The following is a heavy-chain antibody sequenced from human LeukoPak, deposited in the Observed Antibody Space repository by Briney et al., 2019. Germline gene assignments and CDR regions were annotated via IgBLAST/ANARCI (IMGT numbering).Heavy chain of an antibody. CDR2: IYYSGRT. D-gene: IGHD3-10*01. Sequence: SETLSLTCSVSGGSISSYCWSWIRQPPGRGLEWIWDIYYSGRTSYYPSLKSRVTISVDTSKNQFSLSLSSVTAADTAVYFCAQRARTQYGSGSYYRRHDAFAIWGQGTMLTVSS. CDR3: AQRARTQYGSGSYYRRHDAFAI. J-gene: IGHJ3*02. CDR1: GGSISSYC. V-gene: IGHV4-59*08.